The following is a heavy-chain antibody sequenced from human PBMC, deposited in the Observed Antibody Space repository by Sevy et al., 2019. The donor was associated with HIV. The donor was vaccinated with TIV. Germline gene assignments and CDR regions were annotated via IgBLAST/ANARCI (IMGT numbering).Heavy chain of an antibody. CDR1: GFTFSSYG. J-gene: IGHJ3*02. CDR3: AREKIELGSAFDI. V-gene: IGHV3-33*01. Sequence: SCAASGFTFSSYGMHWVRQAPGKGLEWVALIWFDGSTQFYADSVKGRFTISRDNSKNTLYLQMNSLRAEDTAIYYCAREKIELGSAFDIWGPGTLVTVSS. CDR2: IWFDGSTQ. D-gene: IGHD6-6*01.